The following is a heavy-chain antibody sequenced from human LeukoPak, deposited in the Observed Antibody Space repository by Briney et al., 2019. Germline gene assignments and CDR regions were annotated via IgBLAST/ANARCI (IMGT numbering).Heavy chain of an antibody. Sequence: GGSLRLSCAASGFTFSSYGMHWVRQAPGKGLEWGAFIRYDGSNKYYADSVKGRFTISRDNSKNTLYLQMNSLRAEDTAVYYCAKDLPSYDFWSGSMYWGQGTLVTVSS. CDR3: AKDLPSYDFWSGSMY. J-gene: IGHJ4*02. V-gene: IGHV3-30*02. CDR1: GFTFSSYG. D-gene: IGHD3-3*01. CDR2: IRYDGSNK.